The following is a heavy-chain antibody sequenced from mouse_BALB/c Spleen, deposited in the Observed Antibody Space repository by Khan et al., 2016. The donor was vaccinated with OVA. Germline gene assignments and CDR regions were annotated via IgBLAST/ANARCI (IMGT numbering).Heavy chain of an antibody. V-gene: IGHV3-2*02. D-gene: IGHD2-14*01. Sequence: EVQLQESGPGLAKPSQSLSLTCTVTGYSITSDYAWNWIRQFPGNKLEWMGYINYSGSTSYHPSLKSRISITRDKSKNQFFLQLNSVTTEDTATYYCARGVRLTYWGQGTLVTVSA. J-gene: IGHJ3*01. CDR3: ARGVRLTY. CDR1: GYSITSDYA. CDR2: INYSGST.